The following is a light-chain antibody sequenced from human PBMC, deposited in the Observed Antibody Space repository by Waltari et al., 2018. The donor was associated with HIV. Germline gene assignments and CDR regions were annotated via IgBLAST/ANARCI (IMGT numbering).Light chain of an antibody. J-gene: IGLJ3*02. Sequence: QSVLTPPPSASGTPGQRVTISCSGSRSNIGSNYVYWYQRLPGTAPKLLIYRNNQRPSGVPDRFSGSKSGTSASLAISGLRSEDEADYYCAAWDDSLSVWVFGGGTKLTVL. V-gene: IGLV1-47*01. CDR3: AAWDDSLSVWV. CDR2: RNN. CDR1: RSNIGSNY.